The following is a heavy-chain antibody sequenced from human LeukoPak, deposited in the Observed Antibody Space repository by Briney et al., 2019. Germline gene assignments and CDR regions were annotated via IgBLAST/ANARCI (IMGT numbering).Heavy chain of an antibody. D-gene: IGHD5-18*01. CDR1: GGSISSSSYY. Sequence: SETLSLTCTVSGGSISSSSYYWGWIRQPPGKGLEWIGSIYYSGSTYYNPSLKSRVTISVDTSKNQFSLKLSSVTAADTAVYYCARSGYRGRLDWFDPWGQGTLVTVSS. V-gene: IGHV4-39*07. CDR3: ARSGYRGRLDWFDP. CDR2: IYYSGST. J-gene: IGHJ5*02.